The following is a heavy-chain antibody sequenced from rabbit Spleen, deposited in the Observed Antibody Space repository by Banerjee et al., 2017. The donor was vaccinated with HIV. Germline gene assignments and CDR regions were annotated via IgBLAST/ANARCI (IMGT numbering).Heavy chain of an antibody. CDR3: ARNYVNAFDP. J-gene: IGHJ2*01. V-gene: IGHV1S40*01. CDR1: GVSFSSNYY. CDR2: IDSGSSDFT. Sequence: QSLEESGGGLVQPEGSLTLTCTASGVSFSSNYYMCWVRQAPGKGLEWIACIDSGSSDFTYFASWAKGRFTISKTSSTTVTLQMTSLTAADTATYFCARNYVNAFDPWGPGTLVTVS. D-gene: IGHD1-1*01.